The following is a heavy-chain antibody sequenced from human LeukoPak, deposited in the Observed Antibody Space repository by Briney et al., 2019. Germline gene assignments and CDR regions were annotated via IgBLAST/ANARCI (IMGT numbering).Heavy chain of an antibody. D-gene: IGHD4-23*01. CDR2: IYYSGST. V-gene: IGHV4-39*01. CDR1: GGSISSSSYY. CDR3: ATHSVFSRGYGGISSGGYFDY. J-gene: IGHJ4*02. Sequence: PSETLSLTCTVSGGSISSSSYYWGWIRQPPGKGLEWIGSIYYSGSTYYNPSLKSRVTISVDTSKNQFSLKLSSVTAADTAVYYCATHSVFSRGYGGISSGGYFDYWGQGTLVTVSS.